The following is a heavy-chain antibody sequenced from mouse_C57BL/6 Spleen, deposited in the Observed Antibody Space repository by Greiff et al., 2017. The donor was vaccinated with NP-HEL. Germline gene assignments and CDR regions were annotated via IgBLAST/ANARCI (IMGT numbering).Heavy chain of an antibody. J-gene: IGHJ1*03. V-gene: IGHV3-1*01. Sequence: EVKVVESGPGMVKPSQSLSLTCTVTGYSITSGYDWHWIRHFPGNKLEWMGYISYSGSTNYNPSLKSRISITHDTSKNHFFLKLNSVTTEDTATYYCARGGNYYGSDWYFDVWGTGTTVTVSS. CDR2: ISYSGST. CDR3: ARGGNYYGSDWYFDV. D-gene: IGHD1-1*01. CDR1: GYSITSGYD.